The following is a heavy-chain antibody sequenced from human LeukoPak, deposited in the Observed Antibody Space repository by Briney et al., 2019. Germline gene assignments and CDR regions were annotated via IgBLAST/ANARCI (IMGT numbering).Heavy chain of an antibody. CDR2: ISYDGSNK. V-gene: IGHV3-30-3*01. Sequence: GGSLRLSCAASGFTFSSYAMHWVRQAPGKGLEWVAVISYDGSNKYYADSVKGRFTISRDNSKNTLYLQMNSLRAGDTAVYYCARDGSDWGQGTLVTVSS. CDR1: GFTFSSYA. CDR3: ARDGSD. J-gene: IGHJ4*02.